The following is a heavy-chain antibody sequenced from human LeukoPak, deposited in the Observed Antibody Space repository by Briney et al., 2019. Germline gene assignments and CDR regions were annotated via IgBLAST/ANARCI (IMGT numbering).Heavy chain of an antibody. J-gene: IGHJ4*02. V-gene: IGHV3-21*01. CDR1: GFTVSSNY. CDR3: ARAACSGGSCYAFDY. D-gene: IGHD2-15*01. CDR2: ISSSSSYI. Sequence: GGSLRLSCAASGFTVSSNYMNWVRQAPGKGLEWVSSISSSSSYIYYADSVKGRFTISRDNAKNSLYLQMNSLRAEDTAVYYCARAACSGGSCYAFDYWGQGTLVTVSS.